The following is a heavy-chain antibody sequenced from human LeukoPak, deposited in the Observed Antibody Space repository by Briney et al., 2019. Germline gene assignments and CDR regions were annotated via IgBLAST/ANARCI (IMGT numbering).Heavy chain of an antibody. CDR1: GGSFSGYY. V-gene: IGHV4-34*01. J-gene: IGHJ3*02. Sequence: SETLSLTCAVYGGSFSGYYWSWIRQPPGKGLEWIGEINHSGSTNYNPSLKSRVTISVDTSKNQFSLKLSSVTAADTAVYYCARLHLPDAFDIWGQGTMVTVSS. CDR2: INHSGST. CDR3: ARLHLPDAFDI.